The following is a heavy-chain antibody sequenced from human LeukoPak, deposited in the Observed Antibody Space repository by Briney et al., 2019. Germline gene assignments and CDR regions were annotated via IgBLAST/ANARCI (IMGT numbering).Heavy chain of an antibody. Sequence: SETLSLTCTVSGYSISSGYYWGWIRQPPGKGLEWIGSIYHSGSTYYNPSLKSRVTISVDTSKNQFSLKLSSVTAADTAVYYCARDNVDTAMVNYFDYWGQGTLVTVSS. CDR2: IYHSGST. V-gene: IGHV4-38-2*02. CDR3: ARDNVDTAMVNYFDY. D-gene: IGHD5-18*01. CDR1: GYSISSGYY. J-gene: IGHJ4*02.